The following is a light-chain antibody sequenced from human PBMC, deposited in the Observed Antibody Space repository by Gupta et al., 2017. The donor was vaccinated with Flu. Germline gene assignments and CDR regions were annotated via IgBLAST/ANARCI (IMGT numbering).Light chain of an antibody. V-gene: IGKV2-28*01. CDR1: QSLLHSNGYNY. CDR3: MQALQTLWT. Sequence: ILMTQSPLSLPVTPGEPASISCSSSQSLLHSNGYNYLDWYLQKPGQSPQLLIYLGSNRASGVPDRFSGSGSGTDFTLKISRVEAEDVGVYYCMQALQTLWTFGQGTKVEIK. J-gene: IGKJ1*01. CDR2: LGS.